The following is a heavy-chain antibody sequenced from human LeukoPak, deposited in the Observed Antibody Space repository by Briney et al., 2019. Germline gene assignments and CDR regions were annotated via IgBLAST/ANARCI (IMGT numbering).Heavy chain of an antibody. CDR2: ISGYNGIT. Sequence: ASVKVSCKASGYTFTTYGISWVRQAPGQGLEWMGWISGYNGITNYAQKFQGRVTMTRDTSISTAYMELSRLRSDDTAVYYCAREGPTLWLDYWGQGTLVTVSS. CDR3: AREGPTLWLDY. D-gene: IGHD3-10*01. CDR1: GYTFTTYG. J-gene: IGHJ4*02. V-gene: IGHV1-18*01.